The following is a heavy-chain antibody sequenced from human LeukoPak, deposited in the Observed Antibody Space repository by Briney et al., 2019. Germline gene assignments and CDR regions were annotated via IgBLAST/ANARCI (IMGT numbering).Heavy chain of an antibody. CDR2: ISSSSSYI. D-gene: IGHD6-6*01. CDR3: ARVSQVSSAFDI. J-gene: IGHJ3*02. V-gene: IGHV3-21*01. CDR1: GFTFSSYS. Sequence: GGSLRLSCAASGFTFSSYSMNWVRQAPGKGLEWVSSISSSSSYIYYADSVKGRFTISRDNAKNSLYLQMNSLRAEDTAVYYCARVSQVSSAFDIWGQGTMVTVSS.